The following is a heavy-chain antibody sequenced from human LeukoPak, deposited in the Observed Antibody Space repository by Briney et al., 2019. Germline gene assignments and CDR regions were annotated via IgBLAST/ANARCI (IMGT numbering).Heavy chain of an antibody. CDR3: APWGYSSSPHWYYYMDV. J-gene: IGHJ6*03. D-gene: IGHD6-6*01. CDR1: GFTFSSYW. V-gene: IGHV3-7*01. CDR2: IKQDGSEK. Sequence: PGGSLRLSCAASGFTFSSYWMSWVRQAPGKGLEWVANIKQDGSEKYYVDSVKGRFTISRDNAKNSLYLQMNSLRAEDTAVYYCAPWGYSSSPHWYYYMDVWGKGTTVTLSS.